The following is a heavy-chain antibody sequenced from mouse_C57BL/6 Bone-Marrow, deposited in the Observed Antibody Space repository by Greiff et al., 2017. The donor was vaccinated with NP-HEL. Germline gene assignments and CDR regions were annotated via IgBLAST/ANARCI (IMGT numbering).Heavy chain of an antibody. CDR2: ISNLAYSI. Sequence: EVKLVEPGGGLVQPGGSLKLSCAASGFTFSDYGMAWVRQAPRKGPEWVAFISNLAYSIYYADTVTGRFTISRENAKNTLYLEMSSLRSEDTAMYYCARRAYYAMDYWGQGTSVTVSS. CDR3: ARRAYYAMDY. V-gene: IGHV5-15*04. CDR1: GFTFSDYG. J-gene: IGHJ4*01.